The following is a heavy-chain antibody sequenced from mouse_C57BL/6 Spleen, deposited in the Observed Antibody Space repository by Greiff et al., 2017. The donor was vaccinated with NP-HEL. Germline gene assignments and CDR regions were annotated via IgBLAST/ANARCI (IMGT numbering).Heavy chain of an antibody. Sequence: VKLQESGPELVKPGASVKISCKASGYAFSSSWMNWVKQRPGQGLEWIGRIYPGDGDTNYTGKFKGKATLTADKSSSTAYMQLSSLTSEDSAVYFCARGRYAGYFDVWGTGTTVTVSS. J-gene: IGHJ1*03. CDR1: GYAFSSSW. CDR3: ARGRYAGYFDV. D-gene: IGHD2-12*01. CDR2: IYPGDGDT. V-gene: IGHV1-82*01.